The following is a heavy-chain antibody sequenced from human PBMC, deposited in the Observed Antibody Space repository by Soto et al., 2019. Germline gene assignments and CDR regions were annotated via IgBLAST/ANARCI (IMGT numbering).Heavy chain of an antibody. J-gene: IGHJ5*02. D-gene: IGHD2-2*01. Sequence: SETLALTCAVYGGSFSCYYWSWIRQPPGKGLEWIGEINHSGSTNYNPSLKSRVTISVDKSQNQFSLKLSSVTAADTALYYCARGISTTSAFNYFDPWGQGTLVTVSS. CDR3: ARGISTTSAFNYFDP. V-gene: IGHV4-34*01. CDR1: GGSFSCYY. CDR2: INHSGST.